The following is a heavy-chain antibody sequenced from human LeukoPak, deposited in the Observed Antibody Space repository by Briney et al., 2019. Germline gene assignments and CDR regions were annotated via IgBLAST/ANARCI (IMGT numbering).Heavy chain of an antibody. CDR2: IYYTRST. J-gene: IGHJ4*02. V-gene: IGHV4-59*01. Sequence: PSETLSLTCSVSDGSMISYHWSWIRQPPGKGLEWIGYIYYTRSTHYNPSLKSRVTISVDTSKNQFSLKLSSVTAADTAVYYCARVRYSDVLTGYYGDGYFDYWGQGTLVTVSS. CDR1: DGSMISYH. D-gene: IGHD3-9*01. CDR3: ARVRYSDVLTGYYGDGYFDY.